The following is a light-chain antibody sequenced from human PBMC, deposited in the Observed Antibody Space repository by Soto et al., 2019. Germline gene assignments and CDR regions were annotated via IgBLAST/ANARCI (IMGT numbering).Light chain of an antibody. V-gene: IGKV1-5*03. J-gene: IGKJ2*01. CDR3: QQVYSFPHT. CDR2: KAT. Sequence: DIQMTQSPSTLSASVGDRVTITCRASQSITTWLAWYQQKPGKAPKLLIYKATNLQSGVPSRFSGSGSGTEFSLTISSLQPDDFATYYCQQVYSFPHTFGQGTKLEV. CDR1: QSITTW.